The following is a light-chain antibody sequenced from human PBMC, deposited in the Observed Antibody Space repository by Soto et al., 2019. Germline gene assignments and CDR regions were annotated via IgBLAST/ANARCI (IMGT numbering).Light chain of an antibody. J-gene: IGLJ1*01. CDR2: DVS. CDR3: CSYAGSYTWV. V-gene: IGLV2-11*01. Sequence: QSVLTQPRSVSGSPGQSVTISCTGTSSDVGGYHYVSWYQQHPGKAPKLMIYDVSKRPSGVPDRFAGSKSGNTASLTISGLQAEDEAAYYCCSYAGSYTWVFGTGTKLTVL. CDR1: SSDVGGYHY.